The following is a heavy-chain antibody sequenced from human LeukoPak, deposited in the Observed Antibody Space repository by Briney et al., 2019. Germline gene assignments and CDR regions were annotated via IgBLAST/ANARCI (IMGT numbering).Heavy chain of an antibody. J-gene: IGHJ4*02. CDR1: GGSFSGYY. D-gene: IGHD5-12*01. CDR3: AAVSGYSGYDPYYFDY. CDR2: INHSGST. Sequence: SETLSLTCAVYGGSFSGYYWSWIRQPPEKGLEWIGEINHSGSTNYNPSLKSRVTISVDTSKNQFSLKLSSVTAADTAVYYCAAVSGYSGYDPYYFDYWGQGTLVTVSS. V-gene: IGHV4-34*01.